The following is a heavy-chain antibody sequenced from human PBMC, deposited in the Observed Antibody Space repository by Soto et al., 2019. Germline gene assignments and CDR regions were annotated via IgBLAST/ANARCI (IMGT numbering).Heavy chain of an antibody. V-gene: IGHV3-33*01. CDR1: GFTFSSYG. CDR3: ARGKGQLGYNWFDP. CDR2: IWYDGSNK. J-gene: IGHJ5*02. D-gene: IGHD6-6*01. Sequence: QVQLVESGGGVVQPGRSLRLSCAASGFTFSSYGMHWVRKAPGKGLEWVAVIWYDGSNKYYADSVKGRFTISRDNSKNTLYLQMNSLRAEDTAVYYCARGKGQLGYNWFDPWGQGTLVTVSS.